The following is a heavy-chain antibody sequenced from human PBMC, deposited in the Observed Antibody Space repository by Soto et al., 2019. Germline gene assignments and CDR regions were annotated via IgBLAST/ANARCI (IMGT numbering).Heavy chain of an antibody. CDR2: IKTKSEGETT. CDR3: VIEAGTTLVDY. D-gene: IGHD1-7*01. V-gene: IGHV3-15*07. J-gene: IGHJ4*02. Sequence: PGGSLRLSCVASGLTFSHAWMNWVRQAPGKGLEWVGRIKTKSEGETTEYAAPVRGRFTISRDDSKNTVYVQMNGLEVEDTAMYYCVIEAGTTLVDYWGQGTLVPVSS. CDR1: GLTFSHAW.